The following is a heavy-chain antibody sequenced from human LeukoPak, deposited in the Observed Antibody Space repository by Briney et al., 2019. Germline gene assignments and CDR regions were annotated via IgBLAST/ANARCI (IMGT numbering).Heavy chain of an antibody. CDR2: IYDSGST. D-gene: IGHD3-22*01. J-gene: IGHJ4*02. Sequence: TSETLSLTCTVSGGSISSGGKYWSWIRQHPGKGLEWIGYIYDSGSTYYNPSLKSRVTISGDTSKNQFSLQLSSVTAADTAVYYCATDSGGYRSKLDYWGQGTLVTVSS. CDR1: GGSISSGGKY. CDR3: ATDSGGYRSKLDY. V-gene: IGHV4-31*03.